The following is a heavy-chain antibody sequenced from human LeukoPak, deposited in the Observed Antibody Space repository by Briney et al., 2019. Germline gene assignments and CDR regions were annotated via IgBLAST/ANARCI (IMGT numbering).Heavy chain of an antibody. J-gene: IGHJ6*03. CDR2: IRYDGSNK. Sequence: GGSLRLSCAASGFTFSSYGMHWVRQAPGKGLEWVAFIRYDGSNKYYADSVKGRFTISRDNSKNTLFMQMNSLRAEDTAVYYCARDGEVVINYYYYMDVWGKGTTVTVSS. CDR1: GFTFSSYG. CDR3: ARDGEVVINYYYYMDV. D-gene: IGHD3-22*01. V-gene: IGHV3-30*02.